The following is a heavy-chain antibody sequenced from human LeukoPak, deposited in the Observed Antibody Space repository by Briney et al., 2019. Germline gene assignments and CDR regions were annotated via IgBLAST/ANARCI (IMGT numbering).Heavy chain of an antibody. CDR1: GYTFTIYG. CDR3: ARDHYYDSSGSQDAFDI. D-gene: IGHD3-22*01. CDR2: ISAYNGNT. V-gene: IGHV1-18*01. J-gene: IGHJ3*02. Sequence: GASVSVSCTASGYTFTIYGISWVRQAPGQGLEWMGWISAYNGNTNYAQKLQGRVTMTTDTSTSTAYMELRSLRSDDTAVYYCARDHYYDSSGSQDAFDIWGQGTMVTVSS.